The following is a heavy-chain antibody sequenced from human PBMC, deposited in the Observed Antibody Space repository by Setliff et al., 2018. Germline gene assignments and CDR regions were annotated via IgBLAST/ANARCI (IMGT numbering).Heavy chain of an antibody. Sequence: PGGSLRLSCAASGFTFSSYAMSWVRQAPGKGLEWISYISSGGDTIYYADSVKGRFTVSRDNSKNTLYLQMNSLRAEDTAVYYCAKHGAYNDFLTGYNFYYDMDVWGQGTTVTVSS. J-gene: IGHJ6*02. CDR3: AKHGAYNDFLTGYNFYYDMDV. CDR1: GFTFSSYA. D-gene: IGHD3-9*01. CDR2: ISSGGDTI. V-gene: IGHV3-23*01.